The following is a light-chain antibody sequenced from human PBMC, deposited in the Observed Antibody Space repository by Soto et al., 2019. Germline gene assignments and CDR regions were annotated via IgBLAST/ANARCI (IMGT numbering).Light chain of an antibody. CDR1: QTIYSN. Sequence: IVMTQSPATLSVSPGERATLSCRAGQTIYSNVAWYQQRPGQAPRLLIYRASTRATGVPARFSGSGSGTEFTLTISGLQSEDFALYYCKQYENLGRFGRGTRVDIK. V-gene: IGKV3-15*01. CDR2: RAS. CDR3: KQYENLGR. J-gene: IGKJ5*01.